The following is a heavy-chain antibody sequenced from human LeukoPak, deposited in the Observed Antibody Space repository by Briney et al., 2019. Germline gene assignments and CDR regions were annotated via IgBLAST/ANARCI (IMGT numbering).Heavy chain of an antibody. V-gene: IGHV3-21*01. J-gene: IGHJ4*02. Sequence: GGSLRLSCAASGFTFSSYSMNWLRQAPGKGLEWVSSISSSSSYIYYAVSVKGRFTISRDNAKNSLYLQMNSLRAEDTAVYYCASSSWYGGDIDYWGQGTLVTVSS. D-gene: IGHD6-13*01. CDR3: ASSSWYGGDIDY. CDR2: ISSSSSYI. CDR1: GFTFSSYS.